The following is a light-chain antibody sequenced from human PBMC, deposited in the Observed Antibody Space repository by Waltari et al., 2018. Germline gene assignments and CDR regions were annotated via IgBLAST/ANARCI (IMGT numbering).Light chain of an antibody. Sequence: DIVITQSPDSLAVSLGEWVTINCKASQNVSYSSDRRRCIAWYQQKSGQSPKLLIYWGSVRESGVPDRFSGSGSGADFSLTISGLQAEDVAVYYCQQFYTIPPTFGPGTRVDLK. J-gene: IGKJ1*01. CDR1: QNVSYSSDRRRC. CDR2: WGS. V-gene: IGKV4-1*01. CDR3: QQFYTIPPT.